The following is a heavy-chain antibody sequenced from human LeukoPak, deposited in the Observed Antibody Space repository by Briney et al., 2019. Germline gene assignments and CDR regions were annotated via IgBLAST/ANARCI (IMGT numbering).Heavy chain of an antibody. Sequence: GGSLRLSCAASGFTFSSYEMNWVRQDPGKGLEWVSYISSSGSTIYYADSVKGRFTISRDNAKNSLYLQMNSLRAEDTAVYYCARFVTYGSGSYYGDGMDVWGQGTTVTVSS. CDR3: ARFVTYGSGSYYGDGMDV. D-gene: IGHD3-10*01. CDR2: ISSSGSTI. J-gene: IGHJ6*02. CDR1: GFTFSSYE. V-gene: IGHV3-48*03.